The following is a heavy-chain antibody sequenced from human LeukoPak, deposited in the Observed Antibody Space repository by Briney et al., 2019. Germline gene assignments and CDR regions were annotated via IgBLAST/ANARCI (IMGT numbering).Heavy chain of an antibody. D-gene: IGHD1-26*01. V-gene: IGHV4-59*01. CDR1: GGTSSSYY. Sequence: SETLSLTCTVSGGTSSSYYWTWVRQPAGKGPEWIAYMSYSGDATYNPSLKSRVTISIDASKNQFSLKLNTVTAADTAVYYCARDIRSVGATLYFDYWGQGTLVTVSS. CDR3: ARDIRSVGATLYFDY. J-gene: IGHJ4*02. CDR2: MSYSGDA.